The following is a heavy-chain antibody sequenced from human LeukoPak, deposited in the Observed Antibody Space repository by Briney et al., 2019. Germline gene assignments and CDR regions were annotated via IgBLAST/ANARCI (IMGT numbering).Heavy chain of an antibody. CDR1: GFTFSTYA. D-gene: IGHD4-17*01. CDR3: AKDFHLYGDYGQYFQH. V-gene: IGHV3-30-3*01. J-gene: IGHJ1*01. CDR2: ISYDGSNK. Sequence: PGGSLRLSCAASGFTFSTYAMHWVRQAPGKGLEWVAVISYDGSNKYYADSVKGRFTISRDNSKNTLYLQMNSLRAEDTAVYYCAKDFHLYGDYGQYFQHWGQGTLVTVSS.